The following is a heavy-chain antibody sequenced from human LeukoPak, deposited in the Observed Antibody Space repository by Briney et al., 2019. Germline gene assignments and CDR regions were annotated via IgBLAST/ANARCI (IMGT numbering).Heavy chain of an antibody. CDR2: ISYSGST. CDR1: GGSIISDY. V-gene: IGHV4-59*08. Sequence: SETLSLTCTVSGGSIISDYWSWVRQPPGKGLEYIGYISYSGSTNYNPSLKSRVTISADTSKNRFSLKLSSVTAADTAVYYCARRGRAAGKYGGYDYYYFDYWGRGTLVTVSS. J-gene: IGHJ4*02. CDR3: ARRGRAAGKYGGYDYYYFDY. D-gene: IGHD5-12*01.